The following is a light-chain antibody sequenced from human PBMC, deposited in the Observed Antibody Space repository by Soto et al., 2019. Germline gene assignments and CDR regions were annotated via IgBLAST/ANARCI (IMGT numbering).Light chain of an antibody. CDR3: QQYGSSPPIT. CDR1: HSVSSSY. Sequence: EIVLTQSPGTLSLSPGERATLSCRASHSVSSSYLAWYQQKPGQAPRLPIYGASSRATGIPDRFSGSGSATDFTLTISRLEPEDFAVYYCQQYGSSPPITFGQGTRLEIK. V-gene: IGKV3-20*01. CDR2: GAS. J-gene: IGKJ5*01.